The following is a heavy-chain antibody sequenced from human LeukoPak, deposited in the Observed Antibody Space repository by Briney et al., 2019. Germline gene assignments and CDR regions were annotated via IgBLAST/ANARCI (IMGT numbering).Heavy chain of an antibody. V-gene: IGHV4-31*03. CDR3: ARVIVVVPAALSGWFDP. CDR2: IYYSGST. D-gene: IGHD2-2*01. J-gene: IGHJ5*02. CDR1: GGSISSGGYY. Sequence: SQTLSLTCTASGGSISSGGYYWSWIRQHPGKGLEWIGYIYYSGSTYYNPSLKSRVTISVDTSKNQFSLKLSSVTAADTAVYYCARVIVVVPAALSGWFDPWGQGTLVTVSS.